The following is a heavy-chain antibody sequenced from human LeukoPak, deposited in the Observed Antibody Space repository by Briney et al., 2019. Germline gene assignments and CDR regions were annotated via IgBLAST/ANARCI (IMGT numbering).Heavy chain of an antibody. J-gene: IGHJ4*02. CDR2: IRNKANRYTT. Sequence: GGSLRLSCAASGFTFSDHHMDWDRQAPGEGLEWVARIRNKANRYTTEYAASVKGRFTISRDDSENSLYLQMDSLKTEDTAVYYCTTWNYDILTGYSIWGQGTLVTVSS. D-gene: IGHD3-9*01. CDR3: TTWNYDILTGYSI. CDR1: GFTFSDHH. V-gene: IGHV3-72*01.